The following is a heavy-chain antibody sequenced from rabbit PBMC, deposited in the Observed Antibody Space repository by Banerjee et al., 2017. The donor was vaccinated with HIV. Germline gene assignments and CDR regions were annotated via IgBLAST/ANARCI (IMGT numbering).Heavy chain of an antibody. V-gene: IGHV1S45*01. CDR1: GFSY. Sequence: QEQLVESGGGLVQPEGSLTLTCTASGFSYMCWVRQAPGKGLEWIGCIYSSSGNTVYASWAKGRFTISKTSSTTLTLRMTSLTAADTATYFCTTELTGNVNFWGQGTLVTVS. CDR3: TTELTGNVNF. D-gene: IGHD7-1*01. J-gene: IGHJ3*01. CDR2: IYSSSGNT.